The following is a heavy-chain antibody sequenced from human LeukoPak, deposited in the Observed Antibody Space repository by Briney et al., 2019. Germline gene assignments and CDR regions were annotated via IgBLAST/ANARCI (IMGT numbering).Heavy chain of an antibody. CDR3: ARDIAVAGTNY. CDR1: GGSFSGYY. CDR2: INHSGST. J-gene: IGHJ4*02. D-gene: IGHD6-19*01. V-gene: IGHV4-34*01. Sequence: SETLSLTCAVYGGSFSGYYWSRIRQPPGKGLEWIGEINHSGSTNYNPSLKSRVTISVDTSKNQFSLKLSSVTAADTAVYYCARDIAVAGTNYWGQGTLVTVSS.